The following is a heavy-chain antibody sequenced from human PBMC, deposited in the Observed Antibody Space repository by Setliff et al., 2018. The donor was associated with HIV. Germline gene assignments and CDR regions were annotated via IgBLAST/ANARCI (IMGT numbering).Heavy chain of an antibody. D-gene: IGHD2-8*02. J-gene: IGHJ4*02. CDR3: ARVGSYWSTFDY. CDR2: INTETGNP. CDR1: GYTLTTYG. V-gene: IGHV7-4-1*02. Sequence: ASVKVSCKASGYTLTTYGISWMRQAPGQGPEWMGWINTETGNPMYAQGFRGRLVFSLDTSVNTAYLQINSLKAEDTAMYYCARVGSYWSTFDYWGQGALVTVSS.